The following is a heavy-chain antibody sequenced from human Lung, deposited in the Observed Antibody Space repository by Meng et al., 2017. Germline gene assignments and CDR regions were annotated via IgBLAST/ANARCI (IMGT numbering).Heavy chain of an antibody. Sequence: QVQLKKWGPGLLKPSETLSLTCVGSGGSFSDYYGSWIRQPPGKGLEWIGEINHSGSTNYNPSLESRATISVDTSQNNLSLKLSSVTAADSAVYYCARGPTTMAHDFDYWGQGTLVTVSS. D-gene: IGHD4-11*01. CDR3: ARGPTTMAHDFDY. CDR2: INHSGST. J-gene: IGHJ4*02. CDR1: GGSFSDYY. V-gene: IGHV4-34*01.